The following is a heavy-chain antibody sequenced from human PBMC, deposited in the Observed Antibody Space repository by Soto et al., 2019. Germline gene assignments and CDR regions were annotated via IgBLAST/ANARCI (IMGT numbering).Heavy chain of an antibody. Sequence: ASVKVSCKASGYTFTSYGISWVRQAPGQGLEWMVWISAYNGNTNYAQKLQGRVTMTTDTSTSTAYMELRSLRSDDTAVYYCARDNWNRIRDWDTNWFDPWGQGTLVTVSS. CDR3: ARDNWNRIRDWDTNWFDP. V-gene: IGHV1-18*01. D-gene: IGHD1-20*01. CDR1: GYTFTSYG. J-gene: IGHJ5*02. CDR2: ISAYNGNT.